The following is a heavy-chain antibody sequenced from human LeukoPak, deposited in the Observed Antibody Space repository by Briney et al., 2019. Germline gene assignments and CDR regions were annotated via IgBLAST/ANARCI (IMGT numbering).Heavy chain of an antibody. CDR1: GVSISSGSYY. V-gene: IGHV4-61*02. J-gene: IGHJ6*02. D-gene: IGHD2-2*02. CDR2: IYTSGST. Sequence: SQTLSLTCTVSGVSISSGSYYWSWIRQPAGKGLEWIGRIYTSGSTNYNPSLKSRVTISVDTSKNQFSLKLSSVTAADTAVYYCASTLRYCSSTSCYTGYYYYGMDVWGQGTTVTVSS. CDR3: ASTLRYCSSTSCYTGYYYYGMDV.